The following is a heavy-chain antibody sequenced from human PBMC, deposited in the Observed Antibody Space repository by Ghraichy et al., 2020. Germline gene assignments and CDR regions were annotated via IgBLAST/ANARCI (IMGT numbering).Heavy chain of an antibody. D-gene: IGHD2-2*01. CDR3: ARSYQLLGYYYYGMDV. CDR1: GGSISSGGYY. Sequence: SQTLSLTCTVSGGSISSGGYYWSWIRQHPGKGLEWIGYIYYSGSTYYNPSLKSRVTISVDTSKNQFSLKLSSVTAADTAVYYCARSYQLLGYYYYGMDVWGQGTTVTVSS. V-gene: IGHV4-31*02. CDR2: IYYSGST. J-gene: IGHJ6*02.